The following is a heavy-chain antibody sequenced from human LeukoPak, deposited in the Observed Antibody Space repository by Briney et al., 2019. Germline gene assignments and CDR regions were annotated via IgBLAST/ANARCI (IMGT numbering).Heavy chain of an antibody. Sequence: PGGSLRLSCAASGFTFSSYAMSWVRQAPGKGLEWVSAISGSGGSTYYADSVKGRFTISRDNSKNTLYLQMNSLRAEDTAVYYCAEGLPYNYDTSGYYPFDYWGQGTLVTVSS. CDR3: AEGLPYNYDTSGYYPFDY. CDR2: ISGSGGST. D-gene: IGHD3-22*01. J-gene: IGHJ4*02. CDR1: GFTFSSYA. V-gene: IGHV3-23*01.